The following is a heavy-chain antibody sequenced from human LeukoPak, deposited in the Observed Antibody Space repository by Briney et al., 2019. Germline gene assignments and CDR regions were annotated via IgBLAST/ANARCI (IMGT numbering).Heavy chain of an antibody. CDR3: ARDAAYCSSTSGHNWFDS. CDR2: INPNSGGT. V-gene: IGHV1-2*02. CDR1: GYTFTGYY. J-gene: IGHJ5*01. Sequence: ASVYDSCKASGYTFTGYYMHWVRPAPGQGLEWMGCINPNSGGTNFAQKFQGRVTLTRDTSINTAYMELSSLRSDDTAVYYCARDAAYCSSTSGHNWFDSWGQGTLVTVSS. D-gene: IGHD2-2*01.